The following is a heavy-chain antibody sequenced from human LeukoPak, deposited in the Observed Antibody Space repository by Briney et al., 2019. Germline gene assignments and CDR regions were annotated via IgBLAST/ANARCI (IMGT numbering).Heavy chain of an antibody. Sequence: GESLRISCKGSGYRFIRYWIAWVRQMPGKGLQWMGIIDPGDSETRYSPSFQGQVTITADKSISTAYLQWSSRKASDTAMYYCARLDDGVDLWGQGAMVIVSS. CDR2: IDPGDSET. CDR1: GYRFIRYW. J-gene: IGHJ3*01. V-gene: IGHV5-51*01. CDR3: ARLDDGVDL.